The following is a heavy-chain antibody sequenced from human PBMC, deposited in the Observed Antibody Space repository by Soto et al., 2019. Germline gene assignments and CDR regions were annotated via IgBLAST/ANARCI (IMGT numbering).Heavy chain of an antibody. CDR1: GYTFTSSG. CDR2: ISAYNGNT. CDR3: ARDHKQWMVGLSAFDI. J-gene: IGHJ3*02. V-gene: IGHV1-18*04. D-gene: IGHD6-19*01. Sequence: RASVQVSCKASGYTFTSSGIIWVRQAPGQGREWMGWISAYNGNTNYAQKLQGRVTMTTDTSTSTAYMELRSLRSDDTAVYYCARDHKQWMVGLSAFDIWGQGTMVTVSS.